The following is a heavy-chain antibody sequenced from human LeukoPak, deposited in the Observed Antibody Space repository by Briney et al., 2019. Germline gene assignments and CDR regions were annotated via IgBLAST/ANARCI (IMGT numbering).Heavy chain of an antibody. V-gene: IGHV3-7*01. J-gene: IGHJ4*02. D-gene: IGHD1-26*01. Sequence: GSLRLSCAASGFTFSSYWMSWVRQAPGKGLEWVANIKQDGSEKYYVDSVKGRFTISRDNAKNPLYLQMNSPRAEDTAVYYCARDKIVGATYFDYWGQGTLVTVSS. CDR3: ARDKIVGATYFDY. CDR1: GFTFSSYW. CDR2: IKQDGSEK.